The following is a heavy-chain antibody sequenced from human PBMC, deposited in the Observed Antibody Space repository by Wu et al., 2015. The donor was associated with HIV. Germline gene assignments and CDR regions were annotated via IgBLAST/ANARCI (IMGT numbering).Heavy chain of an antibody. CDR2: IIPIFGTA. D-gene: IGHD6-13*01. J-gene: IGHJ3*02. CDR3: ADPAVHPDSSSWNDAFDI. CDR1: GGTFNSFA. Sequence: QVQVIQSGPEMKKPGSSVTVSCKASGGTFNSFAVSWVRQAPGQGLEWMGRIIPIFGTANYAQKFQGRVTITADESTSTAYMELSSLRSEDTAVYYCADPAVHPDSSSWNDAFDIWGQGT. V-gene: IGHV1-69*13.